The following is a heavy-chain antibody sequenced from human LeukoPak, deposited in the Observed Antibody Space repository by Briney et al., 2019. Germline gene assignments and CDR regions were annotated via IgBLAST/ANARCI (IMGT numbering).Heavy chain of an antibody. CDR1: GYTFANYY. V-gene: IGHV1-46*01. CDR2: INPRGGST. D-gene: IGHD6-13*01. J-gene: IGHJ5*02. CDR3: ATVSSSWRWNWFDP. Sequence: VASVKVSCKASGYTFANYYVHWVRQAPGQGLEWMGIINPRGGSTNYAQKFQGRVTMTEDTSTDTAYMELSSLRSEDTAVYYCATVSSSWRWNWFDPWGQGTLVTVSS.